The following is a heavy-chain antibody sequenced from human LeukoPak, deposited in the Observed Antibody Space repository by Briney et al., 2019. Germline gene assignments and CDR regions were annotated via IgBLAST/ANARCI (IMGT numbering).Heavy chain of an antibody. D-gene: IGHD6-19*01. Sequence: GGSLRLSCAASEFTVSSNYMTWVRQAPGKGLEWVSVIYSGGSTYYADSVQGRFTISRDNSKNTLYLQMNSLRAEDTAVCYCARGWNYVAYWGQGTLVTVSS. CDR2: IYSGGST. V-gene: IGHV3-53*01. CDR3: ARGWNYVAY. CDR1: EFTVSSNY. J-gene: IGHJ4*02.